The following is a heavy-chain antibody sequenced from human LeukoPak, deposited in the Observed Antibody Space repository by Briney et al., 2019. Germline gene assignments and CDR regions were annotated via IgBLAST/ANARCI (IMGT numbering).Heavy chain of an antibody. V-gene: IGHV3-23*01. D-gene: IGHD6-19*01. CDR3: GKGIAVAGRSFDY. J-gene: IGHJ4*02. Sequence: GGSLRPSCAASGFTFSSYAMSWVRQAPGKGLEWVSAISGSGGSTYYADSVKGRFTISRDNSKNTLYLQMNSLRAEDTAVYYCGKGIAVAGRSFDYWGQGTLVTVSS. CDR1: GFTFSSYA. CDR2: ISGSGGST.